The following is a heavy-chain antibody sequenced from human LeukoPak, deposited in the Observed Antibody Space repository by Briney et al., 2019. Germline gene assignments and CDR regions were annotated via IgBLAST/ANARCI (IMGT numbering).Heavy chain of an antibody. V-gene: IGHV1-8*01. CDR3: ARSGWKRAAESFSD. J-gene: IGHJ4*02. Sequence: ASVKVSCKASGYTFTSYDINWVRQANGQGLEWMGWMNPNSGNTGYAQTFQGRVTMTRNTSISTAYMELSRLRSEDTAVYYCARSGWKRAAESFSDWGQGTLVTVSS. CDR2: MNPNSGNT. D-gene: IGHD1-1*01. CDR1: GYTFTSYD.